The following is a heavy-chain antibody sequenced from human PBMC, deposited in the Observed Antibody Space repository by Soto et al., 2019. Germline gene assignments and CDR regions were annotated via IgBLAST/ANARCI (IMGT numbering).Heavy chain of an antibody. V-gene: IGHV1-69*02. D-gene: IGHD5-12*01. CDR1: GGTFSSYT. J-gene: IGHJ4*02. CDR3: AMVATTKIDY. CDR2: IIPILGIA. Sequence: QVQLVQSVAEVKKPGSSVKVSCKASGGTFSSYTISWVRQAPGQGLEWMGRIIPILGIANYAQKFQGRVTITADKSTSTAYMVLISSRSEDTAVYYCAMVATTKIDYSGQGSLVAVSS.